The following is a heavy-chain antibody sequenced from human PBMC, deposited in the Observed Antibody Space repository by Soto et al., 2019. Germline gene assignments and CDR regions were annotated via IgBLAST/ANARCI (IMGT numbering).Heavy chain of an antibody. D-gene: IGHD5-12*01. V-gene: IGHV3-30*18. J-gene: IGHJ4*02. Sequence: QVQLVESGGGVVQPGTSLRLSCAASGFTFSAYGMHWVRQAPGKGLEWLAVLSYHLSSEFYAEAVKGRFTISRDNSKNTLDLQMNSLRPEDTAVYYCAKEVDKYSDAGFDIDDWGQGTLVTVSS. CDR1: GFTFSAYG. CDR3: AKEVDKYSDAGFDIDD. CDR2: LSYHLSSE.